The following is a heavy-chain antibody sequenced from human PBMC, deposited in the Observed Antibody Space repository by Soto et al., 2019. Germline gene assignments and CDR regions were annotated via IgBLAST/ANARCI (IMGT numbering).Heavy chain of an antibody. CDR1: GGTFSSYV. Sequence: QLVQSGAEVKKPGPSVQISCMASGGTFSSYVISWLRQAPGQVLEWMGGVIPILGQAYYAPNLQGRVTITADDSKRRANMGLNRRTAADTAVYFCAIVGGVGAPPVTDFWGQGTLVTVSS. D-gene: IGHD1-26*01. CDR3: AIVGGVGAPPVTDF. V-gene: IGHV1-69*01. CDR2: VIPILGQA. J-gene: IGHJ4*02.